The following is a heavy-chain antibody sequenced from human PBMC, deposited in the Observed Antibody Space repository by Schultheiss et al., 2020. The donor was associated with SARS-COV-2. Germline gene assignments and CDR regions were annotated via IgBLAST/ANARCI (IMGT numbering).Heavy chain of an antibody. D-gene: IGHD3-10*01. CDR3: AKALYSYTSGSYTAYGMDV. J-gene: IGHJ6*02. CDR2: ISYDGSNK. Sequence: GESLKISCAASGFTFSSYAMHWVRQAPGKGLEWVAVISYDGSNKYYADSVKGRFTVSRDNSKKTMYLQMNSLRGEDTAVYYCAKALYSYTSGSYTAYGMDVWGQGTTVTVSS. V-gene: IGHV3-30-3*01. CDR1: GFTFSSYA.